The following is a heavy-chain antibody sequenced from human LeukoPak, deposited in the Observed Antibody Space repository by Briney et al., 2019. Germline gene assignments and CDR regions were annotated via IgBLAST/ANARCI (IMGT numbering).Heavy chain of an antibody. CDR3: ARGVSESARWYTYGPRFDY. J-gene: IGHJ4*02. D-gene: IGHD5-18*01. Sequence: GGSLSLSCAASGFTASSNYMGWVCQAPGRGLEWVSLIYTTGTTYFADFVKGRFTISRDSSKNTLYLQMNSLRAEDTAVYYCARGVSESARWYTYGPRFDYWGQGTLVTVSS. V-gene: IGHV3-53*01. CDR2: IYTTGTT. CDR1: GFTASSNY.